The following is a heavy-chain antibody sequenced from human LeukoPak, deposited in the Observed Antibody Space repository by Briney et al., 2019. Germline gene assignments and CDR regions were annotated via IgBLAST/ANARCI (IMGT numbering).Heavy chain of an antibody. CDR1: GFTFSSYG. D-gene: IGHD4-17*01. CDR2: IWYDGSNK. Sequence: GRSLRLSCAASGFTFSSYGMHWVRRAPGKGLEWVAVIWYDGSNKYYADSVKGRFTIFRDNSKNTLYLQMNSLRAEDTAVYYCARDGYGDGTFDYWGQGTLVTVSS. J-gene: IGHJ4*02. V-gene: IGHV3-33*01. CDR3: ARDGYGDGTFDY.